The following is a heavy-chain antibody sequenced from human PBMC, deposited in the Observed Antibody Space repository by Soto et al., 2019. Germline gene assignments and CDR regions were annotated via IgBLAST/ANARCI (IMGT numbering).Heavy chain of an antibody. CDR3: ATGPELWWDFDY. Sequence: QVQLVQSGAEVKEPGASVKVSCKVSGYTLTELSMHWVRQAPGKGREWLGGFDPEDGETIYAQKFQGRVTMTEDTSTDTAYMELSSLRSEDTAVYYCATGPELWWDFDYWGQGTLVTVSS. D-gene: IGHD5-18*01. CDR1: GYTLTELS. V-gene: IGHV1-24*01. J-gene: IGHJ4*02. CDR2: FDPEDGET.